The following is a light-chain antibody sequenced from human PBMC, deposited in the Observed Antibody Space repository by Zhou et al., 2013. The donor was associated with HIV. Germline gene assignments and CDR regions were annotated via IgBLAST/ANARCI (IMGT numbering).Light chain of an antibody. CDR2: GAS. V-gene: IGKV3-20*01. CDR1: QSVDTY. J-gene: IGKJ4*01. Sequence: EILMTQSPVTLSVSPGERATLSCRASQSVDTYLAWYQQRPGQPPRLLIYGASSRATGIPDRFSGSGSGTDFTLTISRLEPEDFAVYYCQQYGSSLTFGGGTKVEIK. CDR3: QQYGSSLT.